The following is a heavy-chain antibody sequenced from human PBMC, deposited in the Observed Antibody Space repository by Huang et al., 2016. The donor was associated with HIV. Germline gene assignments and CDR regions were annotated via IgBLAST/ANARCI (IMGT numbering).Heavy chain of an antibody. J-gene: IGHJ6*02. CDR1: GDTCTSYG. V-gene: IGHV1-18*04. Sequence: QVQLVQSGAEVKKPGASVTVSCKASGDTCTSYGISGERQAPGQGLEWMGRISAYKGNTNYAQKLQGRVTMTTDTSTSTAYMELRSLRSDDTAVYYCARARGYYYYGMDVWGQGTTVTVSS. CDR3: ARARGYYYYGMDV. CDR2: ISAYKGNT.